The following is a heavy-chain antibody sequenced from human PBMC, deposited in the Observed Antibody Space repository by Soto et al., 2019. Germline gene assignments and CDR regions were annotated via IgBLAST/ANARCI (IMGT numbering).Heavy chain of an antibody. Sequence: GGSLRLSCAASGFTFSSYAMSWVRQAPGKGLECVSAISGSGGSTYYADSVKGRFTISRDNSKNTLYLRMNSLRSDDTAVYYCVKEANPFINTLVVLIFDYWGQGTQVTVSS. CDR2: ISGSGGST. V-gene: IGHV3-23*01. D-gene: IGHD3-22*01. J-gene: IGHJ4*02. CDR1: GFTFSSYA. CDR3: VKEANPFINTLVVLIFDY.